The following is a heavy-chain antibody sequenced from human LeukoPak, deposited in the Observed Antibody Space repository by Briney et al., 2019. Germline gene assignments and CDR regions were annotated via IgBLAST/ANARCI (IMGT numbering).Heavy chain of an antibody. J-gene: IGHJ4*02. V-gene: IGHV3-15*01. CDR1: GFGFSGAW. CDR3: TTYAAARPDYFHY. CDR2: IKSQTSGGTI. D-gene: IGHD6-6*01. Sequence: GGSLRLSCAASGFGFSGAWMSWVRQAPGEGVEWVGRIKSQTSGGTIDYAAPVKGRFTISRDDSKNTLYLQMDGLQSEDTAVYYCTTYAAARPDYFHYWGQGTLVTVSS.